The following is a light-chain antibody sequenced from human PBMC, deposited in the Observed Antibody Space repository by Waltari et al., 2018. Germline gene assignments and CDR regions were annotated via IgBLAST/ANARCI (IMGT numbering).Light chain of an antibody. Sequence: QSALTQPPSASGSPGQSVTISCTGTSSDVGGYNYVSWYQQHPGKAPKLMILEGSKRPSGGPDRFSGSRSGNTASLTVSGLQADDEAHYYCSSYAGSNNWVFGGGTKLTVL. CDR2: EGS. J-gene: IGLJ3*02. V-gene: IGLV2-8*01. CDR3: SSYAGSNNWV. CDR1: SSDVGGYNY.